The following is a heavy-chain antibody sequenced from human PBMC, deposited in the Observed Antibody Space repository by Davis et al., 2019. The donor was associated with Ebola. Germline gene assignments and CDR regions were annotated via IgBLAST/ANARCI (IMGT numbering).Heavy chain of an antibody. CDR2: INPNDGRT. Sequence: ASVKVSCKASGYTFTNYYMHWVRQAPGQGLEWMGMINPNDGRTIYAQKFQGRVTVTRDTSTSTAYMELRSLRSDDTAVYYCARDYSNYLPFDYWGQGTLVTVSS. D-gene: IGHD4-11*01. J-gene: IGHJ4*02. CDR1: GYTFTNYY. CDR3: ARDYSNYLPFDY. V-gene: IGHV1-46*01.